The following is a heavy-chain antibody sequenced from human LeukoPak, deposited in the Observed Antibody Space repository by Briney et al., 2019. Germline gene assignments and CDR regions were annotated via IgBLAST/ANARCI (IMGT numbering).Heavy chain of an antibody. CDR3: ARDRGLERLLSDRWFDP. CDR2: IYYSGST. CDR1: GGSISSYY. Sequence: SETLSLTCTVSGGSISSYYWSWIRQPPGKGLEWIGYIYYSGSTNYSPSLKSRVTISVDTSKNQFSLKLSSVTAADTAVYYCARDRGLERLLSDRWFDPWGQGTLVTVSS. J-gene: IGHJ5*02. V-gene: IGHV4-59*12. D-gene: IGHD3-3*01.